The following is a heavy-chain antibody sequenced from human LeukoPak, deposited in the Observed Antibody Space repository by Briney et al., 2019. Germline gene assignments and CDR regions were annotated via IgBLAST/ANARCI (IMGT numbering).Heavy chain of an antibody. V-gene: IGHV3-33*01. D-gene: IGHD6-19*01. CDR1: GFTFSSYG. CDR2: IWYDGSNK. CDR3: ARDTSAWRYGMDV. J-gene: IGHJ6*02. Sequence: GGSLRLSCAASGFTFSSYGMHWVRQAPGKGLEWVAVIWYDGSNKYYADSVKGRFTISRDNSKNTLYLQMNSLRDEDTAVYYCARDTSAWRYGMDVWGQGTLVTVSS.